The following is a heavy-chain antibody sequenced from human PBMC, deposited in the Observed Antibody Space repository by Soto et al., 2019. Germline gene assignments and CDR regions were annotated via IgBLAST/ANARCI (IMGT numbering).Heavy chain of an antibody. D-gene: IGHD2-2*01. V-gene: IGHV4-61*01. Sequence: SETLSLTCAVSGGFVNSDTHSWSWIRQTPGKRLEWIGFIYSGGSTKNPSLRSRVTMSVDTSKNQFSLKLRSVIVADTAVYHCARFVRSCSATTCSTRADVWGQGITVTVSS. CDR3: ARFVRSCSATTCSTRADV. J-gene: IGHJ6*02. CDR2: IYSGGST. CDR1: GGFVNSDTHS.